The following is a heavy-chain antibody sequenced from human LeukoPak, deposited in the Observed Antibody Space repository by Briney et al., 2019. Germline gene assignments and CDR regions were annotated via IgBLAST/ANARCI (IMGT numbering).Heavy chain of an antibody. D-gene: IGHD3-22*01. CDR2: ISAYNGNT. V-gene: IGHV1-18*01. Sequence: ASVKVSCKASGHTFTSYGISWVRQAPGQGLEWMGWISAYNGNTNYAQKLQGRVTMTTDTSTSTAYMELRSLRSDDTAVYYCARDGRVYDSSGPGGYWGQGTLVTVSS. J-gene: IGHJ4*02. CDR3: ARDGRVYDSSGPGGY. CDR1: GHTFTSYG.